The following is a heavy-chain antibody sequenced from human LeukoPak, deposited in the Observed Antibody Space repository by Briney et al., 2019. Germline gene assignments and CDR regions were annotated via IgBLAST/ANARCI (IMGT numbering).Heavy chain of an antibody. CDR3: ARGTTGTYTYYYYYYMDV. CDR2: IYTSGST. CDR1: GGSISSGSYY. V-gene: IGHV4-61*02. J-gene: IGHJ6*03. Sequence: SETLSLTCTVSGGSISSGSYYWSWIRQPAGKGLEWIGRIYTSGSTNYNPSLKSRVTISVDTSKNQFSLKLSSVTAADTAVYYCARGTTGTYTYYYYYYMDVWGKGTTVTVSS. D-gene: IGHD1-1*01.